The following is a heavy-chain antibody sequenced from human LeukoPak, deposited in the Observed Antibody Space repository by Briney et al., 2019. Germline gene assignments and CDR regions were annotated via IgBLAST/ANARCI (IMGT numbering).Heavy chain of an antibody. Sequence: SETLSLTCTVSGGSISRYYWSWIRQPPEKGLEWIGYIYYSGSTNCIPSLKSRVTISVDTSKNQFSMKLSSVTAADTAVYYCARTDYGSSGYYYVLDYWGQGTLVTVSS. CDR2: IYYSGST. CDR1: GGSISRYY. J-gene: IGHJ4*02. CDR3: ARTDYGSSGYYYVLDY. V-gene: IGHV4-59*08. D-gene: IGHD3-22*01.